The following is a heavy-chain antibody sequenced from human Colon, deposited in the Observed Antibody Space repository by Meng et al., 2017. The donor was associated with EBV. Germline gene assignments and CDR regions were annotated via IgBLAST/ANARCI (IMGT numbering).Heavy chain of an antibody. V-gene: IGHV4-31*11. CDR1: GGSISSGGYY. J-gene: IGHJ4*02. D-gene: IGHD4-17*01. CDR2: IYYSGST. Sequence: QVQLQESGPGLVKPSETLSLTCAVSGGSISSGGYYWSWIRQLPGKGLEWIGYIYYSGSTYYNPSLKSRVTISVDTSKNQFSLKLSSVTVADTAVYYCARDGTRDGDTDYWGQGTLVTVSS. CDR3: ARDGTRDGDTDY.